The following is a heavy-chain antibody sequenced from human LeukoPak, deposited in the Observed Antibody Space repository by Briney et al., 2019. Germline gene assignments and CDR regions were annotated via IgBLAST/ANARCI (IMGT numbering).Heavy chain of an antibody. CDR1: GYTFTGYY. D-gene: IGHD6-13*01. Sequence: ASVKVSCKASGYTFTGYYMHWVRQAPGQGLEWMGWINPNSGGTNYAQKFQGWVTMTRDTSISTAYMELSRLRSGDTAVYYCARGGIAAADPYGMDVWGQGTTVTVSS. CDR3: ARGGIAAADPYGMDV. V-gene: IGHV1-2*04. CDR2: INPNSGGT. J-gene: IGHJ6*02.